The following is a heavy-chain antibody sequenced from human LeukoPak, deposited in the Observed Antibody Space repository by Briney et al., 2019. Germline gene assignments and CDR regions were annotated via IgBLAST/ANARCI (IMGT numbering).Heavy chain of an antibody. Sequence: GGSLRLSCAGSGFTFSNYWMYWVRQAPGKGLVWVSHVDAHGGSRTYAYSVKGRFTISRDNDKKTMYLQMSSLRAEDTAVYYCVRGPSFYYYYYDMDVWGQGTTVTVSS. CDR2: VDAHGGSR. CDR1: GFTFSNYW. J-gene: IGHJ6*02. D-gene: IGHD6-6*01. V-gene: IGHV3-74*01. CDR3: VRGPSFYYYYYDMDV.